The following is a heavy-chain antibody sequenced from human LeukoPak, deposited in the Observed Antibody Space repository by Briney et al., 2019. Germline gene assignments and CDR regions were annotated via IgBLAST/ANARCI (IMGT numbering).Heavy chain of an antibody. D-gene: IGHD3-22*01. Sequence: SETLSLTCTGSGYSISSGYYWGWIRQPPGKGLEWIGSIYHSGSTYYNPSLKSRVTISEDTSKNQFSLKLSSVTAADTAVYYCAGAPYYYDSSGYNRRVLNAFDIWGQGTMVTVSS. CDR1: GYSISSGYY. J-gene: IGHJ3*02. V-gene: IGHV4-38-2*02. CDR2: IYHSGST. CDR3: AGAPYYYDSSGYNRRVLNAFDI.